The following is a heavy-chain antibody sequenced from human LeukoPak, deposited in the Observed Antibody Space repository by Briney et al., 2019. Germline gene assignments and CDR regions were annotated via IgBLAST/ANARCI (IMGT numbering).Heavy chain of an antibody. CDR3: TKATKWLAFDD. CDR2: IYTAGTT. D-gene: IGHD6-19*01. CDR1: GGSTSSHF. V-gene: IGHV4-59*11. J-gene: IGHJ4*02. Sequence: SETLSLTCTVSGGSTSSHFWSWIRQPPGKGLEWIGNIYTAGTTNYNPSLKSGVTISIDTSKNQLSLHLASVTAADTAVYYCTKATKWLAFDDWGRGTLVTVSS.